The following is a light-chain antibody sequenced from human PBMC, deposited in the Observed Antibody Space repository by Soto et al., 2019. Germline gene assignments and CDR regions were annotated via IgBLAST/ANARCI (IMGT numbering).Light chain of an antibody. CDR1: SSDVGGYNY. Sequence: QSALTQPASVSGSPGQSITIPCTGVSSDVGGYNYVSWYQRHPGKAPKLMIYDVTNRPSGVSNRFSGSKSGNTASLTISGLQAEDEADYYCSSYSSSSTPVVFGGGTKVTVL. V-gene: IGLV2-14*01. J-gene: IGLJ2*01. CDR2: DVT. CDR3: SSYSSSSTPVV.